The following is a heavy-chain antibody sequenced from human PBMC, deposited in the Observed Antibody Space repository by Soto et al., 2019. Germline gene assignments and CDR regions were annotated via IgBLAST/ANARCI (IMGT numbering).Heavy chain of an antibody. D-gene: IGHD3-3*01. V-gene: IGHV3-30*18. CDR3: AKAYFDFWSGSHYYQYGMDV. CDR2: ISNDGTNK. Sequence: QMQVVESGGGVVQPGRSLRLSCAASGFTFSDYGMHWVRQAPGKGLEWVAVISNDGTNKYYGGSVKGRFTISRDNSKNTLSLQMISLRGEDTAVYFCAKAYFDFWSGSHYYQYGMDVWGQGTTVTVSS. CDR1: GFTFSDYG. J-gene: IGHJ6*02.